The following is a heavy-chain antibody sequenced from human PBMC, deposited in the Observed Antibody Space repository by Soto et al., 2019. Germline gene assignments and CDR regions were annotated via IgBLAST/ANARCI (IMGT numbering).Heavy chain of an antibody. CDR2: IDDSGATT. J-gene: IGHJ6*02. V-gene: IGHV3-23*01. D-gene: IGHD6-13*01. CDR3: VKGQSSTWSQTGGMDV. CDR1: GFIFSTYA. Sequence: EVQLLESGGGLVQPGGSLRLSYAASGFIFSTYAMSWVRQAPGKGLEWVSGIDDSGATTYYADSVKGRLTISRDNSKNTLYLHMGSLRAEDTAVYYCVKGQSSTWSQTGGMDVWGQGTTVTVSS.